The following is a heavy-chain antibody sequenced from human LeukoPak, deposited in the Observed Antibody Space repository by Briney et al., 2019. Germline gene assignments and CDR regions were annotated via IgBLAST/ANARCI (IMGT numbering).Heavy chain of an antibody. D-gene: IGHD5-24*01. CDR3: ANGHQRDGYTYFDY. CDR1: GGSISSDY. V-gene: IGHV4-59*01. J-gene: IGHJ4*02. Sequence: SETLSLTCTVSGGSISSDYWSWIRQPPAKGLERIGYIYSSGSTKYNPSLKSRVTISVDTSKNQFSLKLSSVTAADTAVYYCANGHQRDGYTYFDYWGQGTLVTVSS. CDR2: IYSSGST.